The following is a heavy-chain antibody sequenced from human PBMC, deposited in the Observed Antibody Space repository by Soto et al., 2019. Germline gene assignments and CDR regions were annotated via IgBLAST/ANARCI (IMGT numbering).Heavy chain of an antibody. Sequence: EVQLLESGGGWVQPGGSLRLSCAASGFTFSSFTMTWVRQAPGKGLEWVSVISTGGGTTYYADFVKGRFTISRDNSKNTLFLQMSSLRVEDTAVYYCAKVVGVPGVGKDWFDPWGQGTLVTVSS. D-gene: IGHD2-2*01. V-gene: IGHV3-23*01. J-gene: IGHJ5*02. CDR3: AKVVGVPGVGKDWFDP. CDR2: ISTGGGTT. CDR1: GFTFSSFT.